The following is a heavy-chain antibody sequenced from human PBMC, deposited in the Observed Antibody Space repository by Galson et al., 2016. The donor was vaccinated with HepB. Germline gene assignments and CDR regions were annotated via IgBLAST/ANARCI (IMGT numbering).Heavy chain of an antibody. J-gene: IGHJ4*02. CDR3: AKRHEYCPPVGCSVDY. V-gene: IGHV3-30*18. CDR2: DSMDGRRK. CDR1: GFTFSGYG. Sequence: SLRLSCAASGFTFSGYGMHWVRQALGKGLEWVAADSMDGRRKFYADSVKGRFTISRDNSNNILFLQMSSLRVDDTAVYFCAKRHEYCPPVGCSVDYWGQGTLVSVSS. D-gene: IGHD2/OR15-2a*01.